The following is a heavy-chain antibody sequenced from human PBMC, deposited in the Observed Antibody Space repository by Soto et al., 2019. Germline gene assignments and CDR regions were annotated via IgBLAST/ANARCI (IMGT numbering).Heavy chain of an antibody. V-gene: IGHV4-59*01. D-gene: IGHD3-16*02. CDR1: GGSISSYY. Sequence: QVQLQESGPGLVKPSETLSLTCTVSGGSISSYYWNWIRQPPGKGLEWIGYIYYSGSTNYNPSLKCRVTISVDTSKNQFSLKLSSVTAADTAVYYCARDRGGVIDYWGQGTLVTVSS. CDR3: ARDRGGVIDY. CDR2: IYYSGST. J-gene: IGHJ4*02.